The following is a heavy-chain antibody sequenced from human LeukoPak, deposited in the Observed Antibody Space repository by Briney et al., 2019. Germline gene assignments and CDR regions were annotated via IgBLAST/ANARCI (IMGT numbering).Heavy chain of an antibody. J-gene: IGHJ6*03. V-gene: IGHV1-8*03. CDR1: GYTFTSYD. D-gene: IGHD3-3*01. Sequence: ASVKVSCKASGYTFTSYDINWVRQATGQGLEWMGWMNPNSGNTGYAQKFQGRVTITRNTSTSTAYMELSSLRSEDTAVYYCARGPRFWSGYYTPSYYYYYMDVWGKGTTVTVSS. CDR3: ARGPRFWSGYYTPSYYYYYMDV. CDR2: MNPNSGNT.